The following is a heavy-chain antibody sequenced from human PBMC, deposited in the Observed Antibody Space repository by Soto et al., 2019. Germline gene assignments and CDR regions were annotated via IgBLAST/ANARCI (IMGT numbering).Heavy chain of an antibody. CDR1: GFTFTSYG. CDR2: IWYDGSNK. CDR3: ARDRRFLEWLDY. V-gene: IGHV3-33*01. Sequence: QMHLVESGGGVVQPGRSLTLSCVASGFTFTSYGIHWVRQAPGKGLVWVAVIWYDGSNKYYGDSVKGRFSISRDNSKNTVYLQMNSLRAEDTAVYYCARDRRFLEWLDYWGQGTLVSVSS. D-gene: IGHD3-3*01. J-gene: IGHJ4*02.